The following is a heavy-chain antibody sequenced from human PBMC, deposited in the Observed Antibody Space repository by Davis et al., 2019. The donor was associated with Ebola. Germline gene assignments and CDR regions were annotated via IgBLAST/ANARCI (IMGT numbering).Heavy chain of an antibody. J-gene: IGHJ4*02. CDR3: AKVGEGVWSEYYFDY. V-gene: IGHV3-23*01. D-gene: IGHD3-3*01. Sequence: GESLKISCAASGFTFSSYAMSWVRQAPGKGLEWVSAISGSGGSTYYADSVKGRFTISRDNSKNTLYLQMNSLRAEDTAVYYCAKVGEGVWSEYYFDYWGQGTLVTVSS. CDR1: GFTFSSYA. CDR2: ISGSGGST.